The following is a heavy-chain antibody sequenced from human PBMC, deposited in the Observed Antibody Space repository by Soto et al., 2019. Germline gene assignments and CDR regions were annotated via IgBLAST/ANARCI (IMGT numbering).Heavy chain of an antibody. CDR3: ATGGGSSWYEDY. D-gene: IGHD6-13*01. CDR2: ISYDGSNK. Sequence: QVQLVESGGGVVQPGRSLRLSCAASGFTFSSYAMHWVRQAPGKGLEWVAVISYDGSNKYYADSVKGRFTISRDNSKNTRYLQMNSLRAEDTAVYYCATGGGSSWYEDYWGQGTLVTVSS. CDR1: GFTFSSYA. V-gene: IGHV3-30-3*01. J-gene: IGHJ4*02.